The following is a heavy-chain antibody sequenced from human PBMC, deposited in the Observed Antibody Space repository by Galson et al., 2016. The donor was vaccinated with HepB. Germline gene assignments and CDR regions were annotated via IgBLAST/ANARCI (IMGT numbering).Heavy chain of an antibody. V-gene: IGHV3-7*01. CDR2: IKQDGSEK. J-gene: IGHJ6*02. CDR1: GFTFSSRW. Sequence: SLRLSCAASGFTFSSRWMSWVRQAPGKGLEWVANIKQDGSEKYYVDSVKGRFTISRDNAKNSLFLQINSLRAEDTAVYYCARAARPVYYFYVMDVWGQGTTVTVSS. CDR3: ARAARPVYYFYVMDV.